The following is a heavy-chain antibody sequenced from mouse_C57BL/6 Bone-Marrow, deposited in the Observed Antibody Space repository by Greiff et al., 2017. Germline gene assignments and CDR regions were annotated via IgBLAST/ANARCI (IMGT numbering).Heavy chain of an antibody. J-gene: IGHJ3*01. D-gene: IGHD1-1*01. CDR1: GFTFNTYA. Sequence: EVKLVEPGGGLVQPKGSLKLSCDASGFTFNTYAMHWVRQAPGKGFEWVARIRSRSSNYATYDADTVKDRFTISRDDSQSMLDLQMNNLKTEDTAIYYCVGDVCYVAYWGQGTLVTVSA. CDR2: IRSRSSNYAT. CDR3: VGDVCYVAY. V-gene: IGHV10-3*01.